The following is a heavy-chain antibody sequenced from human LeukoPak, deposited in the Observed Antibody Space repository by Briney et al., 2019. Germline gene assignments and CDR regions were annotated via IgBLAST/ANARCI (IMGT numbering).Heavy chain of an antibody. D-gene: IGHD3-3*01. CDR3: ARVVANYDFSRSAAGLGFDI. Sequence: PGGSLRLSCAASGFTFSSYWMSWVRQAPGKGLEWVANIKQDGSEKYYVDSVKGRFTISRDNAKNSLYLQMNSLRAEDTAVYYCARVVANYDFSRSAAGLGFDIWGQGTMVTVSS. CDR2: IKQDGSEK. V-gene: IGHV3-7*01. CDR1: GFTFSSYW. J-gene: IGHJ3*02.